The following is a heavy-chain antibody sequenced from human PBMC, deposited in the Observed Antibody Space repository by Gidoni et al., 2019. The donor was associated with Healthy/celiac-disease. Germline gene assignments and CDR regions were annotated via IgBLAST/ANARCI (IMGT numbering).Heavy chain of an antibody. Sequence: QVQLQQWGAGLLKPSETLSLTCAVYGGSFSGYYWSWIRQPPGKGLEWIGEINHSGSTNYNPSLKSRVTISVDTSKNQFSLKLSSVTAADTAVYYCAREAWFGATEFDYWGQGTLVIVSS. J-gene: IGHJ4*02. CDR2: INHSGST. V-gene: IGHV4-34*01. D-gene: IGHD3-10*01. CDR3: AREAWFGATEFDY. CDR1: GGSFSGYY.